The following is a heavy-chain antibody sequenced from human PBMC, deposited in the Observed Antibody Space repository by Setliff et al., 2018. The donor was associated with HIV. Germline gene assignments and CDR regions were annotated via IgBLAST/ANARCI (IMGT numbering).Heavy chain of an antibody. J-gene: IGHJ6*02. Sequence: GASVKVSCKASGYTFTSYGISWVRQAPGQGLEWMGWISAYNGNTNYAQKLQGRVTMTTDTSTSTAYMELRSLRSDDTAVYYCARDRCSGGSCTSSYYYYGTDVWGQGTTVTVSS. D-gene: IGHD2-15*01. CDR2: ISAYNGNT. CDR1: GYTFTSYG. V-gene: IGHV1-18*01. CDR3: ARDRCSGGSCTSSYYYYGTDV.